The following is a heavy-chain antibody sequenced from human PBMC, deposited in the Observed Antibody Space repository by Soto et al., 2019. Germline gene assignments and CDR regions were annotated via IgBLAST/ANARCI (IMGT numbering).Heavy chain of an antibody. CDR3: AQGGFYYYTLWTS. CDR1: GHMFSNYA. Sequence: QVQLVQSGAEVKKPGDSVKVSCKASGHMFSNYALHWVRQAPGQRLEWMGWISGGTGGTKYSQKFHDRVTITRDTPTSKTTRKLTTLRSKDTAFYYCAQGGFYYYTLWTSGAQGPRSPSP. J-gene: IGHJ6*02. CDR2: ISGGTGGT. V-gene: IGHV1-3*01.